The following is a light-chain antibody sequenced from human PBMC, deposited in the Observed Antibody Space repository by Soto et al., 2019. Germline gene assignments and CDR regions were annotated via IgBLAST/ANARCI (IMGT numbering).Light chain of an antibody. CDR2: EVS. Sequence: QSALTQPASVSGSPGQSITISCTGTSSDVGGYTYVSWYQQHPGKAPKLMIYEVSNRPAGVSNRFSGSKSGNTASLTISGLQAEDEADSYCSSYTSRSTNYVCGPGTKVPVL. V-gene: IGLV2-14*01. CDR3: SSYTSRSTNYV. J-gene: IGLJ1*01. CDR1: SSDVGGYTY.